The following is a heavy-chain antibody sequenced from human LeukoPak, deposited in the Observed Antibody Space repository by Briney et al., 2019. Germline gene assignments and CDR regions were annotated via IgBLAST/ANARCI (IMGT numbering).Heavy chain of an antibody. D-gene: IGHD4-17*01. V-gene: IGHV3-30*18. CDR2: ISFDGSNK. CDR1: GFTFSSYG. CDR3: AKVGTLAVTTEPYFDY. Sequence: PGGSLRLSCAASGFTFSSYGMHWVRQAPGMGLEWMAVISFDGSNKYYADSVKGRFTISRDNSKNTLYLQMNSLRAEDTAVYHCAKVGTLAVTTEPYFDYWGQGTLVTVSS. J-gene: IGHJ4*02.